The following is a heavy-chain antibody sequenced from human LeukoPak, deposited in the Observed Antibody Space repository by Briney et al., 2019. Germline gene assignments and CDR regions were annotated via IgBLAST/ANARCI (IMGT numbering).Heavy chain of an antibody. CDR1: GDSISRYY. CDR2: IYYSGNT. CDR3: ARDYAFDI. Sequence: KPSETLSLTCTVSGDSISRYYWSWIRQPPGKGLEWIGCIYYSGNTNYNPSLKSRVTISIDTSKNQFSLKLSSVTAADTAVYYCARDYAFDIWGQGTMVTVSS. J-gene: IGHJ3*02. V-gene: IGHV4-59*01.